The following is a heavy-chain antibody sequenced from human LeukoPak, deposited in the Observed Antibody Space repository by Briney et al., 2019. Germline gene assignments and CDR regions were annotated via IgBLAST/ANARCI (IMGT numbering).Heavy chain of an antibody. CDR3: ATSHDVKTAPYDL. CDR2: IFNSGRT. J-gene: IGHJ5*02. D-gene: IGHD2-21*01. V-gene: IGHV4-4*09. Sequence: SETLSLTCTVSGGSISSYCWSWVRQSPGKGLEWIGYIFNSGRTDYNPSLKSRVTMSVDTSKNQLSMELRFLTAADTAVYYCATSHDVKTAPYDLWGQGTLVTVSS. CDR1: GGSISSYC.